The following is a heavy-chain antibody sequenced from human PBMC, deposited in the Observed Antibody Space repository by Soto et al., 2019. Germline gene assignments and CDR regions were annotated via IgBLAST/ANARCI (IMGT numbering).Heavy chain of an antibody. V-gene: IGHV1-69*01. CDR2: IIPIFGTA. CDR3: ARGPSSWYYFDY. CDR1: GGTFSSYA. J-gene: IGHJ4*02. D-gene: IGHD6-13*01. Sequence: QVQLVQSGAEVKKPGSSVKVSCKASGGTFSSYAISWLRQAPGQGLEWMGGIIPIFGTANYAQKFQGKVTITPDESTSTAYMELSSLRSEDTAVYFWARGPSSWYYFDYWGQGTLVTVSS.